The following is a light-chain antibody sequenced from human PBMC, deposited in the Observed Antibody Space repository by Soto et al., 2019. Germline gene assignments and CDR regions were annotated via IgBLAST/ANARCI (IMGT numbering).Light chain of an antibody. CDR2: ASS. V-gene: IGKV3-15*01. J-gene: IGKJ4*01. CDR3: QQYNKWPPLT. Sequence: EIVMTQSPGTLSVSPGERATLSCSASQSVSSNLAWYQQRPGQAPRLLIYASSTRSTGIQPRFSGSGSGTEYTLSHSSLQTEHFVCYYCQQYNKWPPLTFGGRTKVGIK. CDR1: QSVSSN.